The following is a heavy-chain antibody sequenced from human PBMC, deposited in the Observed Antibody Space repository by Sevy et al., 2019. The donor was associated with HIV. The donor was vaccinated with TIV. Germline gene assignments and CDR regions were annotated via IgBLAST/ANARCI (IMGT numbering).Heavy chain of an antibody. D-gene: IGHD2-15*01. Sequence: GGSLRLSCTSSGFTFGDYAMSWFRQAPGKGLEWVAFIRRNSHEPYGGATEYAASVKGRFTISRDASKSIAYLQMNSLKTEDTAVYYCTRALGTADTPEYYFDYWGQGILVTVSS. V-gene: IGHV3-49*03. CDR2: IRRNSHEPYGGAT. CDR1: GFTFGDYA. J-gene: IGHJ4*02. CDR3: TRALGTADTPEYYFDY.